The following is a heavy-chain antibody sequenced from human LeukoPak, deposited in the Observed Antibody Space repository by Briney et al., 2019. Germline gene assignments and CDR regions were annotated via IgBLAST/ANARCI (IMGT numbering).Heavy chain of an antibody. CDR3: ARAAYDNSGYLTL. D-gene: IGHD3-22*01. J-gene: IGHJ4*02. V-gene: IGHV3-33*01. CDR2: IWYDGTNK. Sequence: GGSLRLSCAASGFTFSSYGMHWVRQAPGKGLEWVAVIWYDGTNKYYADSVKGRLTISRDNSKNTLFLQMNSLRAEDTAVYYCARAAYDNSGYLTLWGQGTLVTVSS. CDR1: GFTFSSYG.